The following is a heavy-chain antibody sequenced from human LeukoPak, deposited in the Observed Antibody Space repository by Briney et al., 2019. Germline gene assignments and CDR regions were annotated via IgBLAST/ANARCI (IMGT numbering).Heavy chain of an antibody. V-gene: IGHV4-59*01. Sequence: PSETLSLTCTVSGGSISSYYWSWIRQPPGKGLEWIGYIYYSGSTSYNPSLKSRVTISVDTSKNQFSLKLSSVTAADTAVYYCARWARDGYNYYYYYMDVWGKGTTVTISS. D-gene: IGHD5-24*01. CDR3: ARWARDGYNYYYYYMDV. CDR1: GGSISSYY. J-gene: IGHJ6*03. CDR2: IYYSGST.